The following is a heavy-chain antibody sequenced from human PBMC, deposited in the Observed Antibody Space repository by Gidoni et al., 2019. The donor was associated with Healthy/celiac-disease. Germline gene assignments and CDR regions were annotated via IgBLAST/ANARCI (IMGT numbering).Heavy chain of an antibody. CDR1: GFTFDDYT. CDR3: AKDIGGNEYSSPGDV. V-gene: IGHV3-43*01. D-gene: IGHD6-6*01. CDR2: ISWDGGST. J-gene: IGHJ6*04. Sequence: EVQLVESGGVVVQPGGSLRLSCAASGFTFDDYTMHWVRQAPGKGLEWVSLISWDGGSTYYADSVKGRFTISRDNSKNSLYLQMNSLRTEDTALYYCAKDIGGNEYSSPGDVWGKGTTVTVSS.